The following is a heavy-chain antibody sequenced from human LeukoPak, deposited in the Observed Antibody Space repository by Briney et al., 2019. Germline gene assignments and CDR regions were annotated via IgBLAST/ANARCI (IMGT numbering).Heavy chain of an antibody. CDR1: GGSISGYY. CDR3: ARADCGGDCYSYINWYFDL. V-gene: IGHV4-59*01. J-gene: IGHJ2*01. D-gene: IGHD2-21*01. CDR2: IYYSGST. Sequence: SETLSLTCTVSGGSISGYYWSWIRQPPGKGLEWIGYIYYSGSTNYNPSLKSRVTISVDTSKNQFSLKLSSVTAADTAVYYCARADCGGDCYSYINWYFDLWGRGTLVTVSS.